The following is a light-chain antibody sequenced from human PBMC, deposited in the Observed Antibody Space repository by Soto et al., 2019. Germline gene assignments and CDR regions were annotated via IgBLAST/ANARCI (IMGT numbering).Light chain of an antibody. V-gene: IGLV1-47*01. CDR1: SSNIGSNY. CDR3: AAWDDSLSALYV. Sequence: QSVLTQPPSASGTPGQRVTISCSGSSSNIGSNYVYWYQQLPGTAPKLLIYRNNQRPSRVPDRFSGSKSGTSASLAISGLRSEDEADYYCAAWDDSLSALYVFGTGTKVTVL. CDR2: RNN. J-gene: IGLJ1*01.